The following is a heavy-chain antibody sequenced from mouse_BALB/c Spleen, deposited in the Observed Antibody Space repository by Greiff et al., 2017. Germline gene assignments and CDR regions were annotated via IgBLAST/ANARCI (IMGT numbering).Heavy chain of an antibody. V-gene: IGHV5-6-5*01. Sequence: EVKLMESGGGLVKPGGSLKLSCAASGFTFSSYAMSWVRQTPEKRLEWVASISSGGSTYYPDSVKGRFTISRDNARNILYLQMSSLRSEDTAMYYCARDPYGNYDYWGQGTTLTVSS. CDR2: ISSGGST. D-gene: IGHD2-1*01. CDR3: ARDPYGNYDY. CDR1: GFTFSSYA. J-gene: IGHJ2*01.